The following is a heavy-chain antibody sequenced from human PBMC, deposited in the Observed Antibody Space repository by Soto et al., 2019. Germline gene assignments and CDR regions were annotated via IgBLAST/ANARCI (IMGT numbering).Heavy chain of an antibody. V-gene: IGHV2-70*01. D-gene: IGHD6-6*01. CDR2: IDWDDDK. CDR3: AREYRSLEYRSSSYHYYYYYGMDV. Sequence: SGPTLVNPTQTLTLTCTFSGFSLSTSGMCVSWIRQPPGKALEWLALIDWDDDKYYSTSLKTRLTISKDTSKNQVVLTMTNMDPVDTATYYCAREYRSLEYRSSSYHYYYYYGMDVWGQGTTVTVSS. CDR1: GFSLSTSGMC. J-gene: IGHJ6*02.